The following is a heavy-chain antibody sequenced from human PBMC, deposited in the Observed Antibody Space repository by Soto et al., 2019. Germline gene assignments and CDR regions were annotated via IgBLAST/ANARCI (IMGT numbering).Heavy chain of an antibody. D-gene: IGHD4-17*01. V-gene: IGHV3-74*01. CDR3: ARDQTTGWFDP. CDR2: INSSGSTT. CDR1: GFTFSSYW. Sequence: GGSLRLSCAASGFTFSSYWMHWVRQAPGKGLVWVSCINSSGSTTNYADSVRGRFTTSRDNAKNTLYLQMNSLRDDDTAVYYCARDQTTGWFDPWGQGTLVTVSS. J-gene: IGHJ5*02.